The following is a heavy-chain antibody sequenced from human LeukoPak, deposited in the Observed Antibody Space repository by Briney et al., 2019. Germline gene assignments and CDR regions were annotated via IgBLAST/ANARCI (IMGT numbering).Heavy chain of an antibody. Sequence: GGSLRLPCAASGFTFSDYGMHWVRQAPGKGLEWVAFIRYDGSNKYYADSVKDRFTISRDNSKNTLYLQMNSLRAEDTAVYYCAKDPVGGSYYPYYMDVWGKGTTVTISS. V-gene: IGHV3-30*02. CDR1: GFTFSDYG. CDR2: IRYDGSNK. J-gene: IGHJ6*03. D-gene: IGHD3-10*01. CDR3: AKDPVGGSYYPYYMDV.